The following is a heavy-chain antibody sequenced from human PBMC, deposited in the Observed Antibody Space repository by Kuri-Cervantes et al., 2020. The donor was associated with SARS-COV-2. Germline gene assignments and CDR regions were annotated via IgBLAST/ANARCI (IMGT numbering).Heavy chain of an antibody. D-gene: IGHD3-22*01. CDR2: INHSGST. CDR3: ARFGDSSGYFDY. J-gene: IGHJ4*02. V-gene: IGHV4-34*01. Sequence: SETLSLTCTVSGGSISSYYWSWIRQPPGKGLEWIGEINHSGSTNYNPSLDLKSRVTISVDTSKNQFSLKLSSVTAADTAVYYCARFGDSSGYFDYWGQGTLVTVSS. CDR1: GGSISSYY.